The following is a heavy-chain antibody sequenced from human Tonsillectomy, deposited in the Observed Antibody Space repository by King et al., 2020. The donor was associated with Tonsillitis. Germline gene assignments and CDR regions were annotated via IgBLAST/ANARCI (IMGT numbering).Heavy chain of an antibody. CDR3: AVLGYCSSTSCYGPPKFEY. CDR1: GYTFTSYG. J-gene: IGHJ4*02. Sequence: QLVQSGAEVKKPGASVKVSCKASGYTFTSYGISWVRQAPGQGLEWMGWISAYNGNTNYAQKPQGRVTMTTDTSTSTAYMELRSLRSDDTAVYYCAVLGYCSSTSCYGPPKFEYWGQGTLVTVSS. V-gene: IGHV1-18*01. CDR2: ISAYNGNT. D-gene: IGHD2-2*01.